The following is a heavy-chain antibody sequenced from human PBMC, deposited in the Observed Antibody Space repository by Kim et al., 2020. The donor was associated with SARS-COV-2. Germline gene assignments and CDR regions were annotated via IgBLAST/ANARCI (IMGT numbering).Heavy chain of an antibody. CDR2: IWYDGSKK. D-gene: IGHD4-4*01. CDR1: GYSFSRYG. J-gene: IGHJ4*02. Sequence: GGSLRLSCAASGYSFSRYGMHLVRQAPGKGLEWVAVIWYDGSKKYYADSVKGRFTISRDDPKNTLYLQMNMLRAEDTAVYYCARDPATVTTYYDYWGQGTLVIVSS. V-gene: IGHV3-33*01. CDR3: ARDPATVTTYYDY.